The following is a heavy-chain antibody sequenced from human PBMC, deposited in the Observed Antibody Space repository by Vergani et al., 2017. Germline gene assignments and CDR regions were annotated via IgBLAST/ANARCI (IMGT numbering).Heavy chain of an antibody. J-gene: IGHJ4*02. CDR1: GFTFSSYG. CDR3: ASSSWPNYFDY. CDR2: IWYDGSNK. D-gene: IGHD6-13*01. Sequence: QVQLVESGGGVVQPGRSLRLSCAASGFTFSSYGMHWVRQAPGKGLEWVAVIWYDGSNKYYADSVKGRFTISRDNSKNTLYLQMNSLRAEDTAVYYCASSSWPNYFDYWGQGTLVTVSS. V-gene: IGHV3-33*01.